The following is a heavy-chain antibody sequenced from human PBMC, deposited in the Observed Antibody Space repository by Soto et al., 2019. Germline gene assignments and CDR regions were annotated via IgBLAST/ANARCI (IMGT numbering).Heavy chain of an antibody. J-gene: IGHJ4*02. CDR2: IYYSGST. V-gene: IGHV4-39*01. CDR1: GGSISSSSYY. CDR3: ARLPYSFYGGHGPRYYFDY. Sequence: SETLSLTCTVSGGSISSSSYYWGWIRHPPGKGLEWIGSIYYSGSTYYNPSLKSRVTISVDTSKNQFSLKLSSVTAADTAVYYCARLPYSFYGGHGPRYYFDYSGQGTLVIVSS. D-gene: IGHD4-4*01.